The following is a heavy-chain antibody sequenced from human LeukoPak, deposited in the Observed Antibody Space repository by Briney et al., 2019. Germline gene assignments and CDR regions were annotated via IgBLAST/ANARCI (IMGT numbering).Heavy chain of an antibody. CDR3: ARDYDYVWGSYRYFYFDY. V-gene: IGHV3-7*04. J-gene: IGHJ4*02. CDR2: IKQDGSEK. Sequence: QPGGSLRLSCEASGFTFSSYWMSWVRQAPGKGLEWVANIKQDGSEKYYVDSVKGRFTISRDNAKNSLYLQMNSLRAEDTAVYYCARDYDYVWGSYRYFYFDYWGQGTLVTVSS. D-gene: IGHD3-16*02. CDR1: GFTFSSYW.